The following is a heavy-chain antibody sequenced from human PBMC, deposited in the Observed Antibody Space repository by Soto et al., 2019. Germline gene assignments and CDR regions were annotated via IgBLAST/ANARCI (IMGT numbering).Heavy chain of an antibody. CDR2: ISGSGGST. D-gene: IGHD1-26*01. V-gene: IGHV3-23*01. CDR3: AKTTSAWDYYYGMDV. Sequence: VGSLRLSCAASGFTFSSYAMSWVRQAPGKGLEWVSAISGSGGSTYYADSVKGRFTISRDNSKNTLYLQMNSLRAEDTAVYYCAKTTSAWDYYYGMDVWGQGTTVTVSS. J-gene: IGHJ6*02. CDR1: GFTFSSYA.